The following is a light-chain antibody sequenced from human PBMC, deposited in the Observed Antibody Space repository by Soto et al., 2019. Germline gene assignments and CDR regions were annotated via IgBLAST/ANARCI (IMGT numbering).Light chain of an antibody. J-gene: IGKJ4*01. Sequence: DIQMTQSPSSVSASVGDRVTITCRASQGISSWVAWYQQKPGKAPNLLIYAASSLQSGVPSRLSGSGSGTDFTLTISSLQPEDFATYYCQQADTFPLTFGGGTKVEIK. V-gene: IGKV1-12*01. CDR2: AAS. CDR1: QGISSW. CDR3: QQADTFPLT.